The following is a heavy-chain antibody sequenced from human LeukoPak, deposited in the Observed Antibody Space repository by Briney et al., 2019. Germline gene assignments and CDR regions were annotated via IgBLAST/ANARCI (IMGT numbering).Heavy chain of an antibody. Sequence: PGGSLRLSCAASGFSFSSNWMHWVRQTPGKGLVWVSRINSGGSGTSYAASVEGRFTISRDNVKNTLYLQMDSLRAEDTAVYYCATSLGPLTEYWGQGTPVTVSS. D-gene: IGHD7-27*01. CDR1: GFSFSSNW. CDR2: INSGGSGT. J-gene: IGHJ4*02. CDR3: ATSLGPLTEY. V-gene: IGHV3-74*01.